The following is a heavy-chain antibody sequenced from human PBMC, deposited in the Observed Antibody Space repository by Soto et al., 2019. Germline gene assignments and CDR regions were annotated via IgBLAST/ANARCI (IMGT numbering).Heavy chain of an antibody. CDR1: GYTFTSYG. CDR3: ASVPHKTLDYYQH. V-gene: IGHV1-18*01. J-gene: IGHJ1*01. CDR2: ISAYNGNT. D-gene: IGHD1-1*01. Sequence: ALVKVSCNASGYTFTSYGISLVRQAPGQGLEWMGWISAYNGNTNYAQKLQGRVTMTTDTSTSTAYMELRSLRSDDTAVYYCASVPHKTLDYYQHWGQGTLVTVSS.